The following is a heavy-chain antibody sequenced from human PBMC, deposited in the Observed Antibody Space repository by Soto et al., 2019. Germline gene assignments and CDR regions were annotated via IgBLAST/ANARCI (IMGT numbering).Heavy chain of an antibody. V-gene: IGHV4-61*01. CDR1: GGSVSSGSYY. CDR2: IYYSGST. J-gene: IGHJ6*02. Sequence: SETLSLTCTVSGGSVSSGSYYWSWIRQPPGKGLEWIGYIYYSGSTNYSPSLKSRVTISVDTSKNQFSLKLSSVTAADTAVYYCARLYYGSGSPHRDYYYGMDVWGQGTTVTVSS. D-gene: IGHD3-10*01. CDR3: ARLYYGSGSPHRDYYYGMDV.